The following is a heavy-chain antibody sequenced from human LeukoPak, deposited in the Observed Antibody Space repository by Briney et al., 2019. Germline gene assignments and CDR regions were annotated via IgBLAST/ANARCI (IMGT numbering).Heavy chain of an antibody. D-gene: IGHD3-16*01. Sequence: SETLSLTRTVSGGSISSGSYDWSPIPQPAGKGLEWIGRIYNSGSTNYNSSLKSRVTISVDTSKNQFSLKLSSVTAADTAAYYCARDRLGHPFDPWGQGTLVTVSS. CDR1: GGSISSGSYD. J-gene: IGHJ5*02. CDR3: ARDRLGHPFDP. CDR2: IYNSGST. V-gene: IGHV4-61*02.